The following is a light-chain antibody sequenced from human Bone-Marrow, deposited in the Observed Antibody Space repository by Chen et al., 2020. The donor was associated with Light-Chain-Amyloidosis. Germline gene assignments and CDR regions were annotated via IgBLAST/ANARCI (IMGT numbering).Light chain of an antibody. CDR1: SGSIATNY. CDR2: EDD. Sequence: NFMLTQPHSVSESPGKTVIISCTRSSGSIATNYVQWDQQRPGSSPTTVIYEDDQRPSGVPARFSGSIDRSSNSASLPISGLKTEDEADYYCQSYQGSSQGVFGGGTKLTVL. CDR3: QSYQGSSQGV. J-gene: IGLJ3*02. V-gene: IGLV6-57*01.